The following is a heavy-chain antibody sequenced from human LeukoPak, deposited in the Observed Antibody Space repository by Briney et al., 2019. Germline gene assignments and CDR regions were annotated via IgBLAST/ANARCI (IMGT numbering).Heavy chain of an antibody. Sequence: GGSLRLSCAASGFTFSSYAMSWVRQASGKGLEWVSAISGSGGSTYYADSVKGRFTISRDNSRNTLYLQMNSLRAEDTAVYYCAKTHTYYYGSGSYYDPFDYWGQGTLVTVSS. CDR3: AKTHTYYYGSGSYYDPFDY. CDR2: ISGSGGST. J-gene: IGHJ4*02. V-gene: IGHV3-23*01. D-gene: IGHD3-10*01. CDR1: GFTFSSYA.